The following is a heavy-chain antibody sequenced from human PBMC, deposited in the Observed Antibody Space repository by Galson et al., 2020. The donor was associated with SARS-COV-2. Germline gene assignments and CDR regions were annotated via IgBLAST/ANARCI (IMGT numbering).Heavy chain of an antibody. V-gene: IGHV3-53*01. Sequence: GGSLRLSCAASGFTVSSNYMSWVRQAPGKGLEWVSVIYSGGSTYYADSVKGRFTISRDNSKNTLYLQMNSLRAEDTAVYYCARDVVVTAEWWGYYYGMDVWGQGTTVTVSS. CDR1: GFTVSSNY. D-gene: IGHD2-21*02. J-gene: IGHJ6*02. CDR3: ARDVVVTAEWWGYYYGMDV. CDR2: IYSGGST.